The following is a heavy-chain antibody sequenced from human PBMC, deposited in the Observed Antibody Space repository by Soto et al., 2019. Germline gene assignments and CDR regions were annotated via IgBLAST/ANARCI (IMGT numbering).Heavy chain of an antibody. D-gene: IGHD3-3*01. J-gene: IGHJ4*02. CDR3: AKGKANSVFGVDTLFDY. CDR2: ISGSGAGT. V-gene: IGHV3-23*01. CDR1: GFTFSTSA. Sequence: PGGSLRLSCTASGFTFSTSAMSWVRQAPGRGLEWVSGISGSGAGTYYADSVKGRFSISRDNSKNTLYLQMSGLRAEDAAVYYCAKGKANSVFGVDTLFDYWGQGTLVTVSS.